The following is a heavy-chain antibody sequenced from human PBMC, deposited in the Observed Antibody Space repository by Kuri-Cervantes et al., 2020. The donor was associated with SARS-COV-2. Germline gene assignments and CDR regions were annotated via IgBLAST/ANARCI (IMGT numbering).Heavy chain of an antibody. V-gene: IGHV3-15*01. CDR3: TTVEPTPEYYDFWSGPTYYYYMDV. CDR1: GFSFSNAW. CDR2: IKSKTDGGTT. J-gene: IGHJ6*03. Sequence: GGSLRLSCAASGFSFSNAWMNWVRQAPGKGLEWVGRIKSKTDGGTTDYAAPVKGRFTIPRDDSKNTLYLQMNSLKTEDTAVYYCTTVEPTPEYYDFWSGPTYYYYMDVWGKGTTVTVSS. D-gene: IGHD3-3*01.